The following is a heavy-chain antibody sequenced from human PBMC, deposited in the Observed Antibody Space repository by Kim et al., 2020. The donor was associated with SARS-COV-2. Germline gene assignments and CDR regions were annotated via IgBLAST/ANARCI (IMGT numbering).Heavy chain of an antibody. CDR3: TRARWTPNYYFDY. Sequence: GGSLRLSCAASGFTFSSNNINWVRQAPGKGLEWVSSISSISDSIYYADSVRGRFTISRDNAKNSLYLQMNSLRAEDTAVYYCTRARWTPNYYFDYWGQGTLVTVSS. CDR1: GFTFSSNN. CDR2: ISSISDSI. D-gene: IGHD2-15*01. J-gene: IGHJ4*02. V-gene: IGHV3-21*01.